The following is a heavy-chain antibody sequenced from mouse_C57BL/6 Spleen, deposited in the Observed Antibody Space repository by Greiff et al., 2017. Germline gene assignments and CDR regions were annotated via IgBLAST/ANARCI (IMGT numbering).Heavy chain of an antibody. V-gene: IGHV1-50*01. D-gene: IGHD3-1*01. CDR3: ATSRTPRAY. CDR1: GYTFTSYW. Sequence: QVQLQQPGAELVKPGASVKLSCKASGYTFTSYWMQWVKQRPGQGLEWIGEIDPSDSYTNYNQKFKGKATLTVDTSSSTAYMQLSSLTSEDSAVYYCATSRTPRAYWGQGTLVTVSA. J-gene: IGHJ3*01. CDR2: IDPSDSYT.